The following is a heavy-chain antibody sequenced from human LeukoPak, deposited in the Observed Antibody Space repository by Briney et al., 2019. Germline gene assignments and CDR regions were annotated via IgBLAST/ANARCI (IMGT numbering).Heavy chain of an antibody. J-gene: IGHJ5*02. CDR3: AREATGRAFDP. D-gene: IGHD1-1*01. V-gene: IGHV1-18*01. CDR2: ISALTGDT. Sequence: ASVKVSCKASGYNFNDFGVTWVLQAPGQGLEWMGWISALTGDTNYAQKFQGRVTMTTDTSTDTAYMEMRSLRSDDTAVYYCAREATGRAFDPWGQGTLVTVSS. CDR1: GYNFNDFG.